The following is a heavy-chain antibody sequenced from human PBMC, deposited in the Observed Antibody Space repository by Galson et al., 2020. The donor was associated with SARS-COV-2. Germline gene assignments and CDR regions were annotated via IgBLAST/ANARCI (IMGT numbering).Heavy chain of an antibody. CDR2: INDGGRT. D-gene: IGHD6-13*01. V-gene: IGHV4-34*01. CDR3: ARGRYPRADGILLWMYRIASSGVFDS. CDR1: GGTFSGYY. J-gene: IGHJ4*02. Sequence: SQILSLTCAVYGGTFSGYYWNWIRQSPGKGLEWIGEINDGGRTNYNPSLESRVGISVDTSKKQFSLKLSSVTAADTAVYHCARGRYPRADGILLWMYRIASSGVFDSWSQGTRVTVSS.